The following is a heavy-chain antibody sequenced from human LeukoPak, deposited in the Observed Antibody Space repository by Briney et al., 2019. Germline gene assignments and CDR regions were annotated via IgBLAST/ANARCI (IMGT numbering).Heavy chain of an antibody. J-gene: IGHJ4*02. V-gene: IGHV4-59*08. CDR1: GGSISSYY. CDR3: ARGLWFGDEDPPYFDY. Sequence: TSETLSLTCTVSGGSISSYYWSWIRQPPGKGLEWIGYIYYSGSTNYNPSLKSRVTISVDTSRNQFSLKLSSVTAADTAVYYCARGLWFGDEDPPYFDYWGQGILVTVSS. D-gene: IGHD3-10*01. CDR2: IYYSGST.